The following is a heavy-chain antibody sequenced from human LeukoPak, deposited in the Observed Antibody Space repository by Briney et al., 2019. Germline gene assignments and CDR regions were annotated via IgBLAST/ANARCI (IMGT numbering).Heavy chain of an antibody. V-gene: IGHV3-23*01. CDR3: AKEGYCSSTSCYRDGNWFDP. Sequence: GGSLRLSCAASGFTFSSYAMSRVRQAPGKGLEWVSAISGSGGSTYYADSVKGRFTISRDNSKNTLYLQMNSLRAEDTAVYYCAKEGYCSSTSCYRDGNWFDPWGQGTLVTVSS. CDR1: GFTFSSYA. D-gene: IGHD2-2*01. J-gene: IGHJ5*02. CDR2: ISGSGGST.